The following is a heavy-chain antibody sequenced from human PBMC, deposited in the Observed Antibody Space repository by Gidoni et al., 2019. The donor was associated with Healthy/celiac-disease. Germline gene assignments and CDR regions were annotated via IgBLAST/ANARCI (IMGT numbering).Heavy chain of an antibody. CDR1: GFTFSGYG. Sequence: QVQLVESGGGVVQPGRSLRLSCAASGFTFSGYGMPWVRQAPGKGLEWVAVISYDGSNKYYADSVKGRFTISRDNSKNTLYLQMNSLRAEDTAVYYCAKVSAAAGTAFDYWGQGTLVTVSS. D-gene: IGHD6-13*01. J-gene: IGHJ4*02. CDR3: AKVSAAAGTAFDY. CDR2: ISYDGSNK. V-gene: IGHV3-30*18.